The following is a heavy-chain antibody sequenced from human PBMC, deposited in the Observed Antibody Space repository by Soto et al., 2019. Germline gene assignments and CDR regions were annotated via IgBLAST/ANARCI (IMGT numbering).Heavy chain of an antibody. Sequence: QVQLVQSGAEVKRPGASVKVSCKASGYTLTDNYMHWVREAPGQGLEWMGWINPNGGTNYAQKFQGRVPRTRDTSIRTAYMDLRRLRLAEPAVYYCARSLPTLTPLLAYGGQGTLVTVSS. J-gene: IGHJ4*02. CDR1: GYTLTDNY. CDR2: INPNGGT. V-gene: IGHV1-2*02. CDR3: ARSLPTLTPLLAY. D-gene: IGHD2-15*01.